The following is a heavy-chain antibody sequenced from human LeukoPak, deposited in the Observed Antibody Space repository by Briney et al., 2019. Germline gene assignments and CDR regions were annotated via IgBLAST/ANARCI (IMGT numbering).Heavy chain of an antibody. CDR3: AKTTVGYSSGRYPGWPADC. J-gene: IGHJ4*02. Sequence: GGSLRLSCAASGFTVNTYAIYWVRQAPGKGLEWVSGICGSGGCTYYADSVKGRFTISRDNSKNTVYLQMNSLTADDTAVYYCAKTTVGYSSGRYPGWPADCWGQGTLVTVSS. CDR2: ICGSGGCT. CDR1: GFTVNTYA. D-gene: IGHD6-19*01. V-gene: IGHV3-23*01.